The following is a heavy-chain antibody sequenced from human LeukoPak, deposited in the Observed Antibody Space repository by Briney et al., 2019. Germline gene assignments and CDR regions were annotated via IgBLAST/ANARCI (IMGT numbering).Heavy chain of an antibody. Sequence: PSGTLSLTCAVSGGSISSSHWWSWVRQPPGMGLEWIADIYHSGITNYNPSLKSRVTISIDKSKNQFSLKLSSVTAADTAVYYCATTSYYYDSPDYWGQGTLVTVSS. CDR1: GGSISSSHW. V-gene: IGHV4-4*02. CDR3: ATTSYYYDSPDY. D-gene: IGHD3-22*01. CDR2: IYHSGIT. J-gene: IGHJ4*02.